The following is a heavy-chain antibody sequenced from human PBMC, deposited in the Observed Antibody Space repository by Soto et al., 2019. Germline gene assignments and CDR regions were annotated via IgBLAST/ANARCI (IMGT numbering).Heavy chain of an antibody. CDR3: ARDRVGATTSFDY. D-gene: IGHD1-26*01. Sequence: SETLSLTCAVYSGSIGGYYWSWIRHPPGKGLEWIGEINQSGTTIYNPSLKSRVTISVDTSKNQFSLKLSSLRSEDTAVYYCARDRVGATTSFDYWGQGTLVTVS. V-gene: IGHV4-34*01. CDR1: SGSIGGYY. CDR2: INQSGTT. J-gene: IGHJ4*02.